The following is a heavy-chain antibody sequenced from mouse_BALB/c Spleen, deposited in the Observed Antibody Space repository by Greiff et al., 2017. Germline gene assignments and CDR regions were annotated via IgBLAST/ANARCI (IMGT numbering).Heavy chain of an antibody. CDR1: GYTFTSYV. V-gene: IGHV1-14*01. CDR2: INPSNGRT. Sequence: QLQESGPELVKPGASVKMSCKASGYTFTSYVMHWVKQKPGQGLEWIGEINPSNGRTNYNEKFKSKATLTVDKSSSTAYMQLSSLTSEDSAVYYCARIGGNYVAYWGQGTLVTVSA. CDR3: ARIGGNYVAY. J-gene: IGHJ3*01. D-gene: IGHD2-1*01.